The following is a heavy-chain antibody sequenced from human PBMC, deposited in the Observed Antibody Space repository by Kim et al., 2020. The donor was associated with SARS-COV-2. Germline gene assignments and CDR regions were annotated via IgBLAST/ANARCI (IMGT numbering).Heavy chain of an antibody. V-gene: IGHV3-72*01. Sequence: GGSLRLSCAASGFTFTDYHMAWVRQAPGKGLEWVGRTKNKVNSDTTDYAASVKGRFTISRDYSNNSLYLQMTSLKAEDTAVYFCAREGYDFPYWYFDLWGRGTLVTVSS. CDR2: TKNKVNSDTT. CDR1: GFTFTDYH. CDR3: AREGYDFPYWYFDL. J-gene: IGHJ2*01. D-gene: IGHD5-12*01.